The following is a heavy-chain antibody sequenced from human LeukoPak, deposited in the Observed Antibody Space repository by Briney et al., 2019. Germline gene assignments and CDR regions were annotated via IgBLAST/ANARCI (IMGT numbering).Heavy chain of an antibody. CDR1: GFTFSSYG. Sequence: GGTLRLSCAASGFTFSSYGMSWVRQAPGKGLEWVSAISGSGGSTYYADSVKGRFTISRDNSKNTLYLQMNSLRAEDTALYYCAKDLNYYDSSGTIDYWGQGTLVTVSS. CDR3: AKDLNYYDSSGTIDY. CDR2: ISGSGGST. J-gene: IGHJ4*02. D-gene: IGHD3-22*01. V-gene: IGHV3-23*01.